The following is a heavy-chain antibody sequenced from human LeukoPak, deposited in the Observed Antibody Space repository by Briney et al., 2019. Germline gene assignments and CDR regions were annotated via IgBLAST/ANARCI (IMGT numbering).Heavy chain of an antibody. D-gene: IGHD2-8*01. V-gene: IGHV4-59*08. CDR1: GGSISSFY. Sequence: PSETLSLTCTVSGGSISSFYWTWIRQTPGKGLEWVGYINHSGNTNHNPSLKSRVTVSVDTSKSQFSLKLSSVTAADTAVYYCACLSSNGRRAFDIWGQGTMATVSS. CDR2: INHSGNT. CDR3: ACLSSNGRRAFDI. J-gene: IGHJ3*02.